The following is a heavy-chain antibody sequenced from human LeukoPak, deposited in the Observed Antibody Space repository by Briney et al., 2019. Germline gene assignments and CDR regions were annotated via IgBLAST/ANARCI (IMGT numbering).Heavy chain of an antibody. Sequence: ASVKVSCKASGYTFTSYDINWVRQATGQGLEWMGWMNPNSGNTGYAQKFQGRVTMTRNTSTSTAYMELSSLRSDDTAVYYCATIYCSGSNCYLDAFDIWGQGTMVTVSS. D-gene: IGHD2-2*01. V-gene: IGHV1-8*01. J-gene: IGHJ3*02. CDR2: MNPNSGNT. CDR3: ATIYCSGSNCYLDAFDI. CDR1: GYTFTSYD.